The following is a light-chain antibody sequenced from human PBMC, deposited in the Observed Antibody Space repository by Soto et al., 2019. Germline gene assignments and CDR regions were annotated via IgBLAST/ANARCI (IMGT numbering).Light chain of an antibody. CDR2: LVS. Sequence: EIVMTQSQLSLPATPGESASISCRSSQSPLHSNGYNYLDWFMQKPGQSPQLLIYLVSNRASGVPDRFSGSGSGTDFTLKISRVEAEDVGVFYCMQALQTPRTFGQGTKVEIK. V-gene: IGKV2-28*01. CDR3: MQALQTPRT. J-gene: IGKJ1*01. CDR1: QSPLHSNGYNY.